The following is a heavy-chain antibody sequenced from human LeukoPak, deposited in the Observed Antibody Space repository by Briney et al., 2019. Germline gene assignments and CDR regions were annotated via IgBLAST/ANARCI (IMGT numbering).Heavy chain of an antibody. V-gene: IGHV4-59*01. CDR3: ARPYDYGVHDAFDI. D-gene: IGHD4-17*01. J-gene: IGHJ3*02. Sequence: PSETLSLTCTVSGGSISSYYWSWIRQPPGKGLEWIGYIYYSGSTNYNPSLKSRVTISVDTSKNQFSLKLSSVTAADTAVYNCARPYDYGVHDAFDIWGQGTMVTVSS. CDR2: IYYSGST. CDR1: GGSISSYY.